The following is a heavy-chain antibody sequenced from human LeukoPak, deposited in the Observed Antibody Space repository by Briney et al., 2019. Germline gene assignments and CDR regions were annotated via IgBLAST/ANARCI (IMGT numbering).Heavy chain of an antibody. CDR2: MHYSGNT. CDR1: GASISNYY. D-gene: IGHD3-3*01. Sequence: SETLSLTCTVSGASISNYYWSWVRQPPGKGLEWIGYMHYSGNTNYNPSLKSRVTTPVDMSSNLFSLKLTSVTAADTAVYYCARAVNDFWSGFSYYFDYWGQGALVTVSS. J-gene: IGHJ4*02. V-gene: IGHV4-59*01. CDR3: ARAVNDFWSGFSYYFDY.